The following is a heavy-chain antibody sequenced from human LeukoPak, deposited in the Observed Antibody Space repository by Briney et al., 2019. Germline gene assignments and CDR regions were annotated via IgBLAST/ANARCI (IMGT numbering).Heavy chain of an antibody. Sequence: NPSETLSLTCTVSGGFIRIYYWNWIRQPPGKGLEWIGYIYYSGNTNYNPSLKSRVTISVDTSKNQFSLKLSSVTAADTAVYYCATDNEYGSRSYYTWGQGTLVTVSS. CDR2: IYYSGNT. CDR3: ATDNEYGSRSYYT. V-gene: IGHV4-59*01. D-gene: IGHD3-10*01. J-gene: IGHJ4*02. CDR1: GGFIRIYY.